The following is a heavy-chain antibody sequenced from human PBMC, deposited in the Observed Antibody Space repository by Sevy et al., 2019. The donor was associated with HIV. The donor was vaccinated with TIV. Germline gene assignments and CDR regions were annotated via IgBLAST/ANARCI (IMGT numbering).Heavy chain of an antibody. CDR3: ATGGLVF. CDR1: GFTLRNFA. V-gene: IGHV3-23*05. D-gene: IGHD3-16*01. Sequence: GGSLRLSCTASGFTLRNFAMGWVRQAPAKKLEWVLTLNTHAGDIYYGDSVKGRCTTSTDSVNNTLFLQMNSLTIEETDVYYCATGGLVFWGQGTLVTVSS. CDR2: LNTHAGDI. J-gene: IGHJ4*02.